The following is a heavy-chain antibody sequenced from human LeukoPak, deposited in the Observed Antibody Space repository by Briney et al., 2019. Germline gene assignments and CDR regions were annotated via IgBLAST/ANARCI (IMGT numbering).Heavy chain of an antibody. D-gene: IGHD6-13*01. CDR3: AREETYSSSWALDY. Sequence: LPGGSLRLSCAASGFTFSSYWMSWVRQAPGKGLEWVANIKQDGSEKYYVDSVKGRFTISRDNAKNSLYPQMNSLRAEDTAVYYCAREETYSSSWALDYWGQGTLVTVSS. CDR2: IKQDGSEK. CDR1: GFTFSSYW. V-gene: IGHV3-7*01. J-gene: IGHJ4*02.